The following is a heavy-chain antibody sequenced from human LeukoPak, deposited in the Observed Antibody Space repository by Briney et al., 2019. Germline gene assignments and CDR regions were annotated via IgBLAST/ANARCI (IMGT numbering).Heavy chain of an antibody. Sequence: GGSLRLSCAASGFTFSSYWMSWVRQAPGKGLEWVANIKQDGSEKYYVDSVKGRFTISRDNAKNSLYLQMNSLRAEDTAVYYCARVGGSGRGYFDYWGQGTLVSVSS. CDR2: IKQDGSEK. D-gene: IGHD3-10*01. J-gene: IGHJ4*02. V-gene: IGHV3-7*01. CDR3: ARVGGSGRGYFDY. CDR1: GFTFSSYW.